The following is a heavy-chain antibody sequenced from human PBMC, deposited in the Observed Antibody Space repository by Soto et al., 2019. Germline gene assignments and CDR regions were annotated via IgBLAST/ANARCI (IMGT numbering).Heavy chain of an antibody. D-gene: IGHD5-12*01. Sequence: SETLSLTCTVSGGSISNFYWSWIRQPPGKGLEWIGCIFYNGSTNYNPSLKSQVTISVDTSKNQFSLKLSSVTAADTAVYFCARDGYNHLDAFDIWGQGTMVTVSS. CDR1: GGSISNFY. J-gene: IGHJ3*02. V-gene: IGHV4-59*01. CDR2: IFYNGST. CDR3: ARDGYNHLDAFDI.